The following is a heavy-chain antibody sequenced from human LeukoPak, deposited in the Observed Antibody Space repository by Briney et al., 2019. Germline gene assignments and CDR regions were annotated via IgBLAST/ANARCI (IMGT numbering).Heavy chain of an antibody. J-gene: IGHJ4*02. Sequence: PSETLSLTCTVSGGSISSYYWSWIRQPAGKGLEWIGRIYTSGSTNYNPSLKSRVTMSVDTSKNQFSLKLSSVTAADTAVYYCAVFGPYDFWSGKPDYWGQGTQVTVSS. V-gene: IGHV4-4*07. D-gene: IGHD3-3*01. CDR1: GGSISSYY. CDR2: IYTSGST. CDR3: AVFGPYDFWSGKPDY.